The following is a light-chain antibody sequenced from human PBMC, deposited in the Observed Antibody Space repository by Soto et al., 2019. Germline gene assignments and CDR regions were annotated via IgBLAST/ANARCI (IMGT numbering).Light chain of an antibody. CDR3: HQYNNWPFT. Sequence: DIVMTQSPASLSLSPGERATLSCRASQSVVSNLAWYQQKPGQAPRLLIYGAAIRATDIPARFSGSGSGTEFTLTISSLQSEDFAVYYCHQYNNWPFTFGPGTKVDIK. J-gene: IGKJ3*01. V-gene: IGKV3-15*01. CDR2: GAA. CDR1: QSVVSN.